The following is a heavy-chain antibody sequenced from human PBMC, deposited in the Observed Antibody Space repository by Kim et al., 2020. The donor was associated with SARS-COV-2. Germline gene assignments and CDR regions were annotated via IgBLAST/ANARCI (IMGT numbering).Heavy chain of an antibody. CDR1: GGSISSYY. Sequence: SETLSLTCTVSGGSISSYYWSWIRQPPGKGLEWIGYIYYSGSTNYNPSLKSRVTISVDTSKNQFSLKLSSVTAADTAVYYCARAQYYYGSGVTAGIYYYYGMDVWGQGTTVTVSS. CDR3: ARAQYYYGSGVTAGIYYYYGMDV. J-gene: IGHJ6*02. V-gene: IGHV4-59*01. CDR2: IYYSGST. D-gene: IGHD3-10*01.